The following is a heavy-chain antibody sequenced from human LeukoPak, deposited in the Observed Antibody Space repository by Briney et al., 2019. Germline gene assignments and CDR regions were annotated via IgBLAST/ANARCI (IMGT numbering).Heavy chain of an antibody. Sequence: SQTLSLTCMVSGGSLSRGRYYWSWIRPPARKGLEWVGWLYIIGCTNFHQPLTSRSTIPVDTPKNQFSLKLSSVTGADTAVYYCARARLRWPHRDAFDIWRQGTMVTVSS. D-gene: IGHD4-23*01. CDR1: GGSLSRGRYY. V-gene: IGHV4-61*02. CDR3: ARARLRWPHRDAFDI. CDR2: LYIIGCT. J-gene: IGHJ3*02.